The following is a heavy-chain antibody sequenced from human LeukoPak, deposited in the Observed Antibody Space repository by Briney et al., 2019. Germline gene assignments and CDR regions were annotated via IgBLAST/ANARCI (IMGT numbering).Heavy chain of an antibody. CDR3: ARLGYSGYSDLAY. D-gene: IGHD5-12*01. Sequence: PGGSLRLSCAASGFTFTTYWMSWVRQAPGKGLEWVANINQDGSEKKYVDSVRGRSTISRDNAKNSLYLQMNSLRAGDTAVYYCARLGYSGYSDLAYWGQGTLVTVSS. CDR1: GFTFTTYW. V-gene: IGHV3-7*01. CDR2: INQDGSEK. J-gene: IGHJ4*02.